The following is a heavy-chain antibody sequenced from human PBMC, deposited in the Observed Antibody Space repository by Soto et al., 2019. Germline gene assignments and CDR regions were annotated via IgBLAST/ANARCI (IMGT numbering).Heavy chain of an antibody. CDR2: IYYSGST. CDR1: GGSVSSGDYF. D-gene: IGHD3-10*01. Sequence: PSETLSLTCTVSGGSVSSGDYFWSWLRQSPGKRLEWIAYIYYSGSTNYNPSLKSRATISVDTSKSQVSLTLTSMTAADAAFYYCQTSKNYYYYGIDVWGQGTAVTVSS. CDR3: QTSKNYYYYGIDV. J-gene: IGHJ6*02. V-gene: IGHV4-61*08.